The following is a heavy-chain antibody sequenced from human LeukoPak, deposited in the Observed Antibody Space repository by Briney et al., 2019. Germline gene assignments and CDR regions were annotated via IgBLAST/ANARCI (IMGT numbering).Heavy chain of an antibody. CDR3: ARQGYYGSGSYYYDAFDI. D-gene: IGHD3-10*01. V-gene: IGHV5-10-1*01. CDR2: IDPSDSYT. J-gene: IGHJ3*02. Sequence: GASLKISCKGSGYSFTSYWISWVPQIPEKRLELMGRIDPSDSYTNYSPSFQGHVTISADKSISTAYLQWSSLKASDTAMYYCARQGYYGSGSYYYDAFDIWGQGTMVTVSS. CDR1: GYSFTSYW.